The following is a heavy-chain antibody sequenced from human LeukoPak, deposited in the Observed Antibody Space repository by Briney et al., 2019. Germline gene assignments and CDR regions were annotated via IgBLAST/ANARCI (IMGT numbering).Heavy chain of an antibody. D-gene: IGHD3-22*01. CDR3: ARHTYYYDSMGY. CDR1: GGPISSSSYY. Sequence: PSETLSLTCTGSGGPISSSSYYWGWIRPPQGQGLEWIGSIYYSGSTYYNPSLKRRVTICADTSKNQFPLILSSVPAAETAVYYCARHTYYYDSMGYWGQGTLVTVCS. CDR2: IYYSGST. J-gene: IGHJ4*02. V-gene: IGHV4-39*01.